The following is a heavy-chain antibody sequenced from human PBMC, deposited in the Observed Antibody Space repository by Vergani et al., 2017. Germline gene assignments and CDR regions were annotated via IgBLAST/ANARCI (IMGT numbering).Heavy chain of an antibody. D-gene: IGHD4-17*01. Sequence: QVQPVETGGGVVQPGGSLRLYRATSGFSFNTYGPHWVCQAPGKGLEWVAFIGYDGRLKYNVDSVKGRFTISRDTSKKTLSLQKRSLRADDTAVYYCAKDGKKNSDYGYFDYWGQGTLVTVSS. CDR2: IGYDGRLK. CDR3: AKDGKKNSDYGYFDY. J-gene: IGHJ4*02. CDR1: GFSFNTYG. V-gene: IGHV3-30*02.